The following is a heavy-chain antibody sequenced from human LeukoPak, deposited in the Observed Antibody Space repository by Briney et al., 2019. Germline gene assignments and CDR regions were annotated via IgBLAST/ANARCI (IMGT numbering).Heavy chain of an antibody. V-gene: IGHV1-69*01. Sequence: SVKVSCKASGGTFSSYAISWVRQAPGQGLEWMGGIIPIFGTANYAQKFQGRVTITADESTSTAYMELSSLRSEDTAVYYCASSKQQLVRVQFDYWGQGTLVTVSS. CDR2: IIPIFGTA. J-gene: IGHJ4*02. CDR1: GGTFSSYA. D-gene: IGHD6-13*01. CDR3: ASSKQQLVRVQFDY.